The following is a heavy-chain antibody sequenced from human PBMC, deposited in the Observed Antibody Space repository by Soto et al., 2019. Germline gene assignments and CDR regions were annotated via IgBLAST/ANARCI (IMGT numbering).Heavy chain of an antibody. CDR3: ERLFDSDITMVRCPSYFDY. V-gene: IGHV4-59*01. D-gene: IGHD3-10*01. CDR2: IYYSGST. Sequence: ETLSLTCTVSGGSIRRYYWSWIRPPPGKGLEWIGYIYYSGSTNYNPSLKSRVTISVDTSKNQFSLKLSSVTAADTAVYYCERLFDSDITMVRCPSYFDYWGQGTLVTVYS. CDR1: GGSIRRYY. J-gene: IGHJ4*02.